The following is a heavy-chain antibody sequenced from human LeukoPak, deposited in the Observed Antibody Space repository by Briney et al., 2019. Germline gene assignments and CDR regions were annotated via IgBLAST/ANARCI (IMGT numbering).Heavy chain of an antibody. V-gene: IGHV3-66*01. CDR3: ARGSVRGEFDP. D-gene: IGHD3-10*01. CDR2: IYSGGST. Sequence: GALRLSCAASGFIGSSNYMSWVRQAPGKGLEWVSVIYSGGSTYYADSVKGRFTISRDKSKNTLYLQMNSLRAEDTAVYYCARGSVRGEFDPWGQGTLVTVSS. CDR1: GFIGSSNY. J-gene: IGHJ5*02.